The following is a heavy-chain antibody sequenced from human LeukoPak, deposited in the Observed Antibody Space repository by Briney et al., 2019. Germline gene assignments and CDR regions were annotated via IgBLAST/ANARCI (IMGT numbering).Heavy chain of an antibody. J-gene: IGHJ4*02. D-gene: IGHD1-1*01. CDR2: IYYSGST. CDR3: ARVEGMRNFDY. Sequence: SETLSLTCTVSGGSICSGDYYWSWIRQPPGKGLEWIGYIYYSGSTYYNPSLKSRVTISVDTSKNQFSLKLSSVTAADTAVYYCARVEGMRNFDYWGQGTLVTVSS. CDR1: GGSICSGDYY. V-gene: IGHV4-30-4*08.